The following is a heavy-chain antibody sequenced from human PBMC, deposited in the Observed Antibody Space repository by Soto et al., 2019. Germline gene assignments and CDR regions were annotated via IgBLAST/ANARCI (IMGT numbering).Heavy chain of an antibody. CDR3: ARDGLGIIPAYYYYGMDV. D-gene: IGHD7-27*01. CDR1: GFTFSSYG. Sequence: GGSLRLSCAASGFTFSSYGMHWVRQAPGKGLEWVAVIWYDGSNKYYADSVKGRFTISRDNSKNTLYLQMNSLRAEDTAVYYCARDGLGIIPAYYYYGMDVWGQGTTVTVSS. J-gene: IGHJ6*02. CDR2: IWYDGSNK. V-gene: IGHV3-33*01.